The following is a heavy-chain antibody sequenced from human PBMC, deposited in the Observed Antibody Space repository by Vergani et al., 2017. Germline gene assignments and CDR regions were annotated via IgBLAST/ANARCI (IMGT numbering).Heavy chain of an antibody. CDR3: ASELSIGY. CDR1: GFTFSSYA. Sequence: QVQLVESGGGVVQPGRSLRLSCAASGFTFSSYAMHWVRQAPGKGLEWVAGISYDGSNKYYADSVKGRFTISRDNSKDTLYLQMNSLRAEDTAVYYCASELSIGYWGQGMLVTVSS. D-gene: IGHD2/OR15-2a*01. V-gene: IGHV3-30*04. J-gene: IGHJ4*02. CDR2: ISYDGSNK.